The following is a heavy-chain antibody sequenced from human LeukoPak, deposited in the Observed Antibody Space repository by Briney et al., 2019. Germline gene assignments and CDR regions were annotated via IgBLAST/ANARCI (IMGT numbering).Heavy chain of an antibody. Sequence: GGTLRLSCTASGFTFSNYWMSWVRQAPGKGLEWVANIKQDGSVKYYVDSVKGRFIISRDNTKNSLYLQMNSLRGDDTAVYYCAKDVGKWESLHFFDYWGQGTLVTVSS. CDR3: AKDVGKWESLHFFDY. D-gene: IGHD1-26*01. CDR2: IKQDGSVK. J-gene: IGHJ4*02. CDR1: GFTFSNYW. V-gene: IGHV3-7*03.